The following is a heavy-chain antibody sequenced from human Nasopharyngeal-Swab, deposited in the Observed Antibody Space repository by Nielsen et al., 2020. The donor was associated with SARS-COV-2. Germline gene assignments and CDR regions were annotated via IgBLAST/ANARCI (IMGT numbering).Heavy chain of an antibody. D-gene: IGHD3-10*01. CDR2: ISWNSGSI. V-gene: IGHV3-9*01. CDR3: AKAITMVRGVTYGMDV. CDR1: GFTFDDYA. Sequence: GGSLRLSCAASGFTFDDYAMHWVRQAPGKDLEWVSGISWNSGSIGYADSVKGRFTISRDNAKNSLYLQMNSLRAEDTALYYCAKAITMVRGVTYGMDVWGQGTTVTVSS. J-gene: IGHJ6*02.